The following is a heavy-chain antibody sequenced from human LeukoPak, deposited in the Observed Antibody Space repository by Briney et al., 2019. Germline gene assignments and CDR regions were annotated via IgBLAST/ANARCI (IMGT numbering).Heavy chain of an antibody. CDR2: IYYSGST. J-gene: IGHJ4*02. CDR1: GGSISSGGYY. Sequence: SETLSLTCTVSGGSISSGGYYWSWIRQPPGKGLEWIGYIYYSGSTNYNPSLKSRVTISVDTSKNQFSLKLSSVTAADTAVYYCARDSVGGSYSYWGQGTLVTVSS. D-gene: IGHD1-26*01. V-gene: IGHV4-61*08. CDR3: ARDSVGGSYSY.